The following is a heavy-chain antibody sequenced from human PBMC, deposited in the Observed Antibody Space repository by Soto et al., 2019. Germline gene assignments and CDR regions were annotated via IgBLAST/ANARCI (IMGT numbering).Heavy chain of an antibody. CDR1: GFTFSSYA. CDR3: AARVYYYGSGSYF. J-gene: IGHJ4*02. D-gene: IGHD3-10*01. Sequence: EVQLLESGGGLVQPGGSLRLSCAASGFTFSSYAMSWVRQAPGKGLEWVSAISGSGGSTYYADSVKGRFTISRDNSKNTLYLQMNSLRAEDTAVYYCAARVYYYGSGSYFWGQGTLVIVSS. CDR2: ISGSGGST. V-gene: IGHV3-23*01.